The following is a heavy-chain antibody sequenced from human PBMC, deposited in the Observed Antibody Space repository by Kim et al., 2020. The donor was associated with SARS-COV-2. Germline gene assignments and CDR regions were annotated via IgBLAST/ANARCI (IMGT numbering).Heavy chain of an antibody. J-gene: IGHJ3*01. CDR3: ARGANTLSAFDL. V-gene: IGHV1-2*02. Sequence: AERFQGRVTTTRDTSISTVYMELSRLKSDDTAVYYCARGANTLSAFDLWGQGTMVTVSS.